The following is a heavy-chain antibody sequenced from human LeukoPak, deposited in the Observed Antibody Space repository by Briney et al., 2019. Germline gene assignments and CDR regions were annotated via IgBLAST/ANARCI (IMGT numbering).Heavy chain of an antibody. D-gene: IGHD1-26*01. CDR1: GYIFTNHW. CDR3: ARLYIGSFND. V-gene: IGHV5-51*01. Sequence: GESLKISCKASGYIFTNHWIGWVRQMPGKGLEWMVVIYSCDSDTRYSPSFQGQVTISADKSISTAYLQWSSLKASDTAMYYCARLYIGSFNDWGQGTLVTVSS. J-gene: IGHJ4*02. CDR2: IYSCDSDT.